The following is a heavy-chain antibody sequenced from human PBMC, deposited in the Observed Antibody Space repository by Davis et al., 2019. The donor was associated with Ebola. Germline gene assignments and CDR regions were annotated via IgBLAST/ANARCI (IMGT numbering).Heavy chain of an antibody. V-gene: IGHV1-3*01. CDR1: GYTFTSYA. Sequence: ASVKVSCKASGYTFTSYAMHWVRQAPGQRLEWMGWINAGNGNTKYSQKFQGRVTITRDTSASTAYMELSSLRSENTAVYYCARDLSDFWSGYFDYWGQGTLVTVSS. J-gene: IGHJ4*02. CDR2: INAGNGNT. CDR3: ARDLSDFWSGYFDY. D-gene: IGHD3-3*01.